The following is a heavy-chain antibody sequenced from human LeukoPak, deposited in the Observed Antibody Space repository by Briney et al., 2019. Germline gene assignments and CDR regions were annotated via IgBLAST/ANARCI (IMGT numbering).Heavy chain of an antibody. CDR3: ARDMVGTWPYFYPYYYMDV. J-gene: IGHJ6*03. D-gene: IGHD3-10*01. CDR1: GASITTYS. CDR2: IHGNGST. Sequence: SETLSLTCTVSGASITTYSWNWIRQPAGKGLEWIGRIHGNGSTNYNPSLKSRVTMSLDTSKSQFSLKLPSVTAADTALYYCARDMVGTWPYFYPYYYMDVWGQGTTVAVSS. V-gene: IGHV4-4*07.